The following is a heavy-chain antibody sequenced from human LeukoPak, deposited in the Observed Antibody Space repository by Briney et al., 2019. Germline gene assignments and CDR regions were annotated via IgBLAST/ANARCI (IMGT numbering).Heavy chain of an antibody. J-gene: IGHJ6*02. Sequence: GRSLRLSCAASGFTFSSYGMHWVRQAPGKGLEWVAVISYDGSNKYYADSVKGRFTISRDNSKNTLYLQMNSLRAEDTAVYYCGRGGLLFLEWLPYGGGGDYYYYGMDVWGQGTTVTVSS. CDR1: GFTFSSYG. CDR2: ISYDGSNK. V-gene: IGHV3-30*03. CDR3: GRGGLLFLEWLPYGGGGDYYYYGMDV. D-gene: IGHD3-3*01.